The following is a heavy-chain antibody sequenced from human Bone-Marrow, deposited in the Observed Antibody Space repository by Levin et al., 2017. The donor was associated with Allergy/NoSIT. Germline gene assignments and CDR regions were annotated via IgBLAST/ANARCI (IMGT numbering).Heavy chain of an antibody. D-gene: IGHD2-2*01. CDR2: ISYDGSNK. V-gene: IGHV3-30*18. Sequence: PGGSLRLSCAASGFTFSSYGMHWVRQAPGKGLEWVAVISYDGSNKYYADSVKGRFTISRDNSKNTLYLQMNSLRAEDTAVYYCAKALGYCSSTSCRGGDYYYGMDVWGQGTTVTVSS. J-gene: IGHJ6*02. CDR1: GFTFSSYG. CDR3: AKALGYCSSTSCRGGDYYYGMDV.